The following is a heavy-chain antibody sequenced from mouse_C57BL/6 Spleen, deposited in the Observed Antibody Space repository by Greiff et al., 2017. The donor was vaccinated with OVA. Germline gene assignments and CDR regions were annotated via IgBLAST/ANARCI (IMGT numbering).Heavy chain of an antibody. CDR3: ARLYDYDWYFDV. J-gene: IGHJ1*03. D-gene: IGHD2-4*01. V-gene: IGHV1-53*01. CDR1: GYTFTSYW. CDR2: INPSNGGT. Sequence: QVHVKQPGTELVKPGASVKLSCKASGYTFTSYWMHWVKQRPGQGLEWIGNINPSNGGTNYNEKFKSKATLTVDKSSSTAYMQLSSLTSEDSAVYYCARLYDYDWYFDVWGTGTTVTVSS.